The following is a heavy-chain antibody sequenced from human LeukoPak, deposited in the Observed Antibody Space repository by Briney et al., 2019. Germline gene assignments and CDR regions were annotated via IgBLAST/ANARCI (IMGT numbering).Heavy chain of an antibody. CDR1: GGSISNYY. J-gene: IGHJ4*02. CDR2: IFYSGST. Sequence: SETLSLTCTVSGGSISNYYWSWIRQPPGKELEWIGYIFYSGSTNYNPSLKSRVTISVDTSKNQFSLKLSSVTAADTAVYYCARSVVMKQIVVDYELPDYWGQGTLVTVPS. V-gene: IGHV4-59*08. D-gene: IGHD3-22*01. CDR3: ARSVVMKQIVVDYELPDY.